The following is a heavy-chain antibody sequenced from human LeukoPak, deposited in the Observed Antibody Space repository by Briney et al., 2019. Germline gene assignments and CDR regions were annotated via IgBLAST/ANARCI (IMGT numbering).Heavy chain of an antibody. V-gene: IGHV3-23*01. CDR3: AKALNYWYFDL. CDR1: GFTFSSYW. J-gene: IGHJ2*01. Sequence: GGSLRLSCAASGFTFSSYWMHWVRQGPGKGLEWVSASGGDGGSTYADSVKGRFTISRDNSKNTLYLQMNGLRAEDTATYYCAKALNYWYFDLWGRGNLVTVSS. CDR2: SGGDGGST.